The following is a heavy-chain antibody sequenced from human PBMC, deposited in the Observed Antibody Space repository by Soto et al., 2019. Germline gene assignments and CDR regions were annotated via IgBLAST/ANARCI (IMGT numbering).Heavy chain of an antibody. V-gene: IGHV3-23*01. CDR2: ISVRVGST. Sequence: EVQLLQSGGGLVQPGGSLTLSCGVSGFPFAPSTMSWVRQAPGKGLEWVSTISVRVGSTYSADSVQGRFTVSSDISDNTLFLRMTSLTADDTAVYFCAKRDVPHSTSNAYFYDHWGRGVLVTVSS. CDR1: GFPFAPST. J-gene: IGHJ4*02. D-gene: IGHD2-21*02. CDR3: AKRDVPHSTSNAYFYDH.